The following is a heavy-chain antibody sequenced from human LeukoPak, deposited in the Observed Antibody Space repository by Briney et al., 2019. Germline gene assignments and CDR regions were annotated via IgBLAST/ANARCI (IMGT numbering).Heavy chain of an antibody. D-gene: IGHD6-13*01. CDR1: GYTFTSYA. CDR2: INAGNGNT. J-gene: IGHJ4*02. Sequence: GASVKVSCKASGYTFTSYAMHWVRQAPGQRLEWMGWINAGNGNTKYSQEFQGRVTITRDTSASTAYMELSSLRSEDVAVYYCARDLYSSPDPTFDYWGQGTLVTVSS. CDR3: ARDLYSSPDPTFDY. V-gene: IGHV1-3*03.